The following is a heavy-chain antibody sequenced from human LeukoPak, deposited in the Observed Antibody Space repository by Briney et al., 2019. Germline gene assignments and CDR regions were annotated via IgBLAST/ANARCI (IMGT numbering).Heavy chain of an antibody. CDR2: IYPGDPDT. J-gene: IGHJ3*02. Sequence: GESLKISCKGSGYSFTSSWIGWVRQMPGKGLEWMGIIYPGDPDTRYSPSFQGQVTISADKSINTAYLQWSSLKASDTAMYYCARPYSSGWFGGAFDIWGQGTLVTVSS. CDR1: GYSFTSSW. CDR3: ARPYSSGWFGGAFDI. V-gene: IGHV5-51*01. D-gene: IGHD6-19*01.